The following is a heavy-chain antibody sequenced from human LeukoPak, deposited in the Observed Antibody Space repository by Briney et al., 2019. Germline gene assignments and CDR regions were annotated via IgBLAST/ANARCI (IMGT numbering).Heavy chain of an antibody. V-gene: IGHV3-21*01. D-gene: IGHD3-3*01. CDR1: GFTFSSYG. J-gene: IGHJ6*03. CDR2: ISSSSNYI. CDR3: ARYYDFWSSYSSYYYMDV. Sequence: PGGSLRLSCAASGFTFSSYGMNWVRQAPGKGLEWVSSISSSSNYIYYADSVKGRVTISRDNAKNSLYLQMNSLRAEDTAVYYCARYYDFWSSYSSYYYMDVWGKGTTVTVSS.